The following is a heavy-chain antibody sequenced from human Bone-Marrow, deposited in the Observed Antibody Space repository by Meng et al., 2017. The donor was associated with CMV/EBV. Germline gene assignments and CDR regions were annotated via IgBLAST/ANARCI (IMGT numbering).Heavy chain of an antibody. CDR2: IYYSGST. CDR3: ARDLVVVVPADNYYYYYGMDV. D-gene: IGHD2-2*01. CDR1: GGSISSSSYY. V-gene: IGHV4-39*07. J-gene: IGHJ6*01. Sequence: SETLSLTCTVSGGSISSSSYYWGWIRQPPGKGLEWIGSIYYSGSTYYNPSLKSRVTISVDTSKNQFSLKLSSVTAADTAVYYCARDLVVVVPADNYYYYYGMDVWGQGTTVTVSS.